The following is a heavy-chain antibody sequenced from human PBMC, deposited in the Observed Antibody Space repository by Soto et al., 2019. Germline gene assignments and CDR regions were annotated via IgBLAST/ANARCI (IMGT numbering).Heavy chain of an antibody. J-gene: IGHJ4*02. CDR1: GGSFSGYY. V-gene: IGHV4-34*01. Sequence: SETLSLTCAVYGGSFSGYYWSWIRQPPGKGLEWIGEINHSGSTNYNPSLKSRVTISVDTSKNQFSLKLSSVTAADTAVYYCARGDIYYDFWSGYYKGSPKGQLYFDYWGQGTLVTVSS. CDR3: ARGDIYYDFWSGYYKGSPKGQLYFDY. D-gene: IGHD3-3*01. CDR2: INHSGST.